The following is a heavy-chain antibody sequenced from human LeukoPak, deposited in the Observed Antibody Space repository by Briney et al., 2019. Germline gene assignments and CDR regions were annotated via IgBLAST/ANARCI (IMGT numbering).Heavy chain of an antibody. CDR3: ATEGYSSSSEYYYYYMDV. CDR2: FDPEDGET. Sequence: ASVKVSCKVSGYTLTELSMHWVRQAPGKGLEWMGGFDPEDGETIYAQKFQGRVTMTEDTSTDTAYMELSSLRSEDTAVHYCATEGYSSSSEYYYYYMDVWGKGTTVTVSS. CDR1: GYTLTELS. V-gene: IGHV1-24*01. D-gene: IGHD6-6*01. J-gene: IGHJ6*03.